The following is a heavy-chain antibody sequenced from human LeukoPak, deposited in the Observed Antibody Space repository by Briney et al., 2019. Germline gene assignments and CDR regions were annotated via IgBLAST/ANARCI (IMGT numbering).Heavy chain of an antibody. J-gene: IGHJ4*02. V-gene: IGHV3-72*01. CDR2: TKNKAENFAT. CDR1: GFTFSSYG. CDR3: TRWRSGVSD. Sequence: GGSLRLSCAASGFTFSSYGMHWVRQAPGKGLEWVGHTKNKAENFATEYAASVIGRFTISRDDSTNSVFLQMSSLKTDDTAVYYCTRWRSGVSDWGQGTLVTVSS. D-gene: IGHD3-3*01.